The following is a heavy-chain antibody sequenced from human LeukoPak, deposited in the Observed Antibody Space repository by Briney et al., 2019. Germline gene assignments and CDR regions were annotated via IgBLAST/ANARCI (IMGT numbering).Heavy chain of an antibody. V-gene: IGHV4-59*01. CDR2: IYYSGST. CDR1: GSSISSNY. CDR3: ASSNSGSYNDAFDM. J-gene: IGHJ3*02. D-gene: IGHD1-26*01. Sequence: SETLSLTCTVSGSSISSNYWSWIRQPPGKGLEWIGYIYYSGSTKYNPSLKSRVSISVDTSKNQFSLKLNSVTAADTAVYYCASSNSGSYNDAFDMWGQGTKVTVSS.